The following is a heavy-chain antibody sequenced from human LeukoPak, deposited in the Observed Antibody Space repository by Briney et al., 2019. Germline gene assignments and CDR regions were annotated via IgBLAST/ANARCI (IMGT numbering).Heavy chain of an antibody. CDR2: IYSGGST. Sequence: AGGSLRLSCAASGFTVSSNYMSWVRQAPGKGLEWVSVIYSGGSTYYADSVKGRFTISRDNSKNTLYLQMNSLRAEDTAVYYCARDHYDSSGYYPGGYWGREPWSPSPQ. J-gene: IGHJ4*02. V-gene: IGHV3-53*01. CDR1: GFTVSSNY. D-gene: IGHD3-22*01. CDR3: ARDHYDSSGYYPGGY.